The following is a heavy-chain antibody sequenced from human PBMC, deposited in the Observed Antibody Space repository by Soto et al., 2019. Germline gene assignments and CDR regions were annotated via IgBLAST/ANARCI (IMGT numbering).Heavy chain of an antibody. Sequence: QVQLQESGPGLVKPSETLSLTCTVSGGSISSYHWSWIRQPPGKGLEWIGEVYNSGSTNYNPSLKNRVTISADTSKNHLSLILSSVTAADTAVYFCAREMRYCTTTSCHAGPLYYYMDVCGKGTTVTVSS. J-gene: IGHJ6*03. CDR2: VYNSGST. D-gene: IGHD2-2*01. V-gene: IGHV4-59*01. CDR1: GGSISSYH. CDR3: AREMRYCTTTSCHAGPLYYYMDV.